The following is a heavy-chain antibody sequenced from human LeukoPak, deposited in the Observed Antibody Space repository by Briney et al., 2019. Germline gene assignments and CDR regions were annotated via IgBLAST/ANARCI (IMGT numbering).Heavy chain of an antibody. Sequence: PSETLSLTCAVYGGSFSGYYWSWIRQPPGKGLEWIGEINHSGSTNYNPSLKSRVTISVDTSKNQFSLKLSSVTAADTAVYYCARGPEDIVVVPAALNWFDPWGQGTLVTVSS. CDR3: ARGPEDIVVVPAALNWFDP. CDR2: INHSGST. J-gene: IGHJ5*02. D-gene: IGHD2-2*01. CDR1: GGSFSGYY. V-gene: IGHV4-34*01.